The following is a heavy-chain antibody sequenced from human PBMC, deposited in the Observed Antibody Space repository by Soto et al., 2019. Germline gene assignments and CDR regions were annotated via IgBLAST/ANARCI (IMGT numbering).Heavy chain of an antibody. Sequence: ASVKVSCKASGGTFSSYAISWVRQAPGQGLEWMGGLIPILGIANYAQKFQGRVTITADKSTSTAYMELSSLRSEDTAVYYCARVMDNYFDYWGQGTLVTVSS. CDR1: GGTFSSYA. CDR3: ARVMDNYFDY. D-gene: IGHD2-8*01. CDR2: LIPILGIA. V-gene: IGHV1-69*10. J-gene: IGHJ4*02.